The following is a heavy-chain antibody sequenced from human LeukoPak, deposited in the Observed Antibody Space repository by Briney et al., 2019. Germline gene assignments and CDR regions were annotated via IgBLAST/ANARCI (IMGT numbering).Heavy chain of an antibody. D-gene: IGHD6-6*01. V-gene: IGHV4-38-2*02. CDR1: GYSISSGYY. CDR3: ARRAGSSGNDAFDI. J-gene: IGHJ3*02. Sequence: PSETLSLTCTVSGYSISSGYYWGWIRQPPGKGLEWIGSIYHSGSTYYNPSLKSRVTISVDKSKNQFSLKLSSVTAADTAVYYCARRAGSSGNDAFDIWGQGTMVTVSS. CDR2: IYHSGST.